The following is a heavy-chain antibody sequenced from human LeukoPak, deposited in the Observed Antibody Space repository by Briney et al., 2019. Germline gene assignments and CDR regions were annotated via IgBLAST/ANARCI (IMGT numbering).Heavy chain of an antibody. Sequence: GGSLRLSCAGSGFTFSDYYMSWIRQAPGKGLEWVSYISSSDSTIYYTDSVKGRFTISRDNAKNSLYLQMNRLRADDTAVYYCARADCSSTSCYELDYWGQGTLVTVSS. J-gene: IGHJ4*02. CDR3: ARADCSSTSCYELDY. CDR2: ISSSDSTI. D-gene: IGHD2-2*01. CDR1: GFTFSDYY. V-gene: IGHV3-11*04.